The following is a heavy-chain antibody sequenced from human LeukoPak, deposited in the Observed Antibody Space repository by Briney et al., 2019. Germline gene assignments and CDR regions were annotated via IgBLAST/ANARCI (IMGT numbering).Heavy chain of an antibody. CDR1: SGSISSYY. D-gene: IGHD7-27*01. V-gene: IGHV4-59*01. Sequence: SQTLSLTCTDSSGSISSYYWSWIRQPPGKGLEWIGYIYYSGSTNYNPSLKSRVTISVDTSKNQFSLKLSSVTAADTAVYYCARVSNWADAFDIWGQGTMVTVSS. CDR2: IYYSGST. J-gene: IGHJ3*02. CDR3: ARVSNWADAFDI.